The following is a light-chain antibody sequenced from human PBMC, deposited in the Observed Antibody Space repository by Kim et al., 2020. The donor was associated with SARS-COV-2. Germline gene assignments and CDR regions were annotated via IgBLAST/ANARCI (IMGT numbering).Light chain of an antibody. CDR3: KQRANRPKVT. V-gene: IGKV3-11*01. J-gene: IGKJ4*01. CDR2: DAS. Sequence: EIVLTQSPATLSLSPGERATLSCRASQSVGSYLIWYQQRPGQATSLLIYDASNRATGIPARFSGRGSGTDFTLTINSLEPEEFAVYYCKQRANRPKVTFGGGTKVEIK. CDR1: QSVGSY.